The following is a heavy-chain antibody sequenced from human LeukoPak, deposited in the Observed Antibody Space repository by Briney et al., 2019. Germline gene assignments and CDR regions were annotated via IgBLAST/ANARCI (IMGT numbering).Heavy chain of an antibody. D-gene: IGHD1-14*01. CDR2: LYIAGES. Sequence: PGGSLRLSCAVSGLSVADTYMAWVRQAPGEGLEGVATLYIAGESYYADSVRGRFNISRDNSENTLYLQMTTVRDDDTAIYYCAAGFRSEFIYFYLHVWGKGTPVTVSS. CDR1: GLSVADTY. J-gene: IGHJ6*03. V-gene: IGHV3-53*01. CDR3: AAGFRSEFIYFYLHV.